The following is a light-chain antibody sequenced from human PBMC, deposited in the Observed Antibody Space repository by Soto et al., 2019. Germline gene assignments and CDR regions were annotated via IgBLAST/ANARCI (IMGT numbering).Light chain of an antibody. CDR2: GAS. J-gene: IGKJ1*01. Sequence: IERTPSPSSMSASVGDTVTITCRASQGIGKDLAWFQQRPGKAPKLLIYGASGLQNGVPSRFSGSGSGTDFTLTISGPQPEDFATYFCLQYFNYPWTFGQGTKVDI. CDR1: QGIGKD. V-gene: IGKV1-6*01. CDR3: LQYFNYPWT.